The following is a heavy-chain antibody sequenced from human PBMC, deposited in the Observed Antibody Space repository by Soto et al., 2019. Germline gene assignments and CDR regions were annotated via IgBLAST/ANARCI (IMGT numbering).Heavy chain of an antibody. J-gene: IGHJ6*02. V-gene: IGHV2-70*12. CDR1: GFSLSNARMG. CDR3: ARIDGVSAPYYYYGMDV. CDR2: IDWDDDK. D-gene: IGHD4-17*01. Sequence: GPTLVNDTETLRLTCTVSGFSLSNARMGVSWIRQPPGKALEWLARIDWDDDKYYRTSLRTRLTISKDTPKNQVVLTMTNMDPVDTATYYCARIDGVSAPYYYYGMDVWGQGTTVTVSS.